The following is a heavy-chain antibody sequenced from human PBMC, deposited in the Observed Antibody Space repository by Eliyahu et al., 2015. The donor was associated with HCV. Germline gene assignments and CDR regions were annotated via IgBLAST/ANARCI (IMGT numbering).Heavy chain of an antibody. D-gene: IGHD3-22*01. CDR3: RITMIVVVRNTPPDFDY. J-gene: IGHJ4*02. CDR2: ST. Sequence: STYYNPSLKSRVTISVDTSKNQFSLKLSSVTAADTAVYYCRITMIVVVRNTPPDFDYWGQGTLVTVSS. V-gene: IGHV4-39*01.